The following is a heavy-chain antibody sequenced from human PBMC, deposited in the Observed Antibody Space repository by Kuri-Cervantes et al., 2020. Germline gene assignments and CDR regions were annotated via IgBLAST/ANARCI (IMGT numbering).Heavy chain of an antibody. CDR2: IRYDGSNE. D-gene: IGHD2-15*01. J-gene: IGHJ6*03. V-gene: IGHV3-30*02. CDR1: GFTFNNYA. Sequence: GESLKISCAASGFTFNNYAMSWVRQAPGKGLEWVAFIRYDGSNEYYVDSVKGRFTISRDNAKNSLYLQMNSLRAEDTAVYYCASAASGYCSGGSCYSLPSYYYYYMDVWGKGTTVTVSS. CDR3: ASAASGYCSGGSCYSLPSYYYYYMDV.